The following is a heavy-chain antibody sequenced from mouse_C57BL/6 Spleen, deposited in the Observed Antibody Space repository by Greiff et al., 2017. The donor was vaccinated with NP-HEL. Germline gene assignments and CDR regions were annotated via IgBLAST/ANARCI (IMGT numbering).Heavy chain of an antibody. CDR3: ARHERGLYYFDY. Sequence: VMLVESGAELVKPGASVKLSCTASGFTFTEYTIHWVKQRSEQGLGWIGWFDPEGGGIKYTEKFKDKATLPADKSSSTVYMELSRLTSEDSAVYFCARHERGLYYFDYWGQGTTLTVSS. J-gene: IGHJ2*01. CDR1: GFTFTEYT. D-gene: IGHD3-1*01. CDR2: FDPEGGGI. V-gene: IGHV1-62-2*01.